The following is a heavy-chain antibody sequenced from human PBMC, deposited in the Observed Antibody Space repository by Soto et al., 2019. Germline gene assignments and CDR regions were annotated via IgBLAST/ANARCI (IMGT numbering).Heavy chain of an antibody. CDR1: GFSVNSGGYY. Sequence: SETLSLTCTVSGFSVNSGGYYGAWMRQPPGKGLEWIGSVYYSGGTHQNPSQSRFIISIDTAKNQISQRLKSVTAADTAVYYCARHFRSYSGGYHWFGPWGQGTLVTVSS. V-gene: IGHV4-39*01. J-gene: IGHJ5*02. D-gene: IGHD3-22*01. CDR2: VYYSGGT. CDR3: ARHFRSYSGGYHWFGP.